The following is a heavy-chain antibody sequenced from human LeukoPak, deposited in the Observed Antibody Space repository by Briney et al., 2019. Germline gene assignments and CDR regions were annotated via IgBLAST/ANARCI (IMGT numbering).Heavy chain of an antibody. V-gene: IGHV3-30-3*01. Sequence: GGSLRLSCAASGFTFSSYAMHWVRQAPGKGLEWVAVISYDGSNKYYADSVKGRFTISRDNSKNTLYLQMNSLRGEDTAVYYRAKVPVAFTIFGVGIDYWGQGTLVTVSS. CDR3: AKVPVAFTIFGVGIDY. J-gene: IGHJ4*02. CDR1: GFTFSSYA. CDR2: ISYDGSNK. D-gene: IGHD3-3*01.